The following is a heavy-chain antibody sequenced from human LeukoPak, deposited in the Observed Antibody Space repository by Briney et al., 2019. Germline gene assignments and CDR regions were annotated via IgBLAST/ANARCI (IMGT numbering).Heavy chain of an antibody. D-gene: IGHD3-22*01. V-gene: IGHV3-30*02. Sequence: GGSLRLSCAASGFTFSSYGMHWVRQAPGKGLEWVAFIRYDGSNKYYADSVKGRFTISRDNSKNTLYLQMNSLRAEDTAVYYCAKDDYYDNPPLFDPWGQGTLVTVSS. CDR3: AKDDYYDNPPLFDP. CDR2: IRYDGSNK. CDR1: GFTFSSYG. J-gene: IGHJ5*02.